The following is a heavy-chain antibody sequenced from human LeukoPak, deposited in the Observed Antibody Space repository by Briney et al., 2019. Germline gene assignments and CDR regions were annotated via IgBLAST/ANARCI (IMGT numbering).Heavy chain of an antibody. Sequence: ASVKVSCKASGYTFTSYYMHWVRRAPGQGLEWMGIINPSGGSTSYAQKFQGRVTMTRDTSTSTVYMELSSLRSEDTAVYYCARLGSSGWSFDYWGQGTLVTVSS. D-gene: IGHD6-19*01. CDR2: INPSGGST. J-gene: IGHJ4*02. V-gene: IGHV1-46*01. CDR1: GYTFTSYY. CDR3: ARLGSSGWSFDY.